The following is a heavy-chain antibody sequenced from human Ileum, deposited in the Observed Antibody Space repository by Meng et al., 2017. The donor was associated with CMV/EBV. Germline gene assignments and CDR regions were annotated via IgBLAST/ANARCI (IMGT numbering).Heavy chain of an antibody. CDR3: ARGPVVSVTSLTNYYYYYGMDV. CDR2: INHSGST. D-gene: IGHD5/OR15-5a*01. V-gene: IGHV4-34*01. J-gene: IGHJ6*02. Sequence: SETLSLTCAVYGGSFSGYYWSWIRQPPGKGLEWIGEINHSGSTNYNPSLESRVTISVDTSKNQFSLKLSSVTAADTAVYYCARGPVVSVTSLTNYYYYYGMDVWGQGTTVTVSS. CDR1: GGSFSGYY.